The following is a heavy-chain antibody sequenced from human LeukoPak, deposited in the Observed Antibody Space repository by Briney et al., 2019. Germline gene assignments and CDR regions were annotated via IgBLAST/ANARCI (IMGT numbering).Heavy chain of an antibody. CDR3: VQEGPRGLAFDI. CDR2: ISGGGGST. V-gene: IGHV3-23*01. CDR1: GFTFSSYA. J-gene: IGHJ3*02. Sequence: GGSLRLSCAASGFTFSSYAMSWVRQAPGKGLEWVSAISGGGGSTYYADSVKGRFSISRDNSRYTLYLQVNSLRAEDTAVYYCVQEGPRGLAFDIWGQGTKVTVSS.